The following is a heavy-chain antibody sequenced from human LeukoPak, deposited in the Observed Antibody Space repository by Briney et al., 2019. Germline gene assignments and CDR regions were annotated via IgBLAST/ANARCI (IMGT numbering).Heavy chain of an antibody. V-gene: IGHV4-59*01. CDR3: ARSGTLTGYLY. CDR1: GGSLSSYY. CDR2: IFYSGST. J-gene: IGHJ4*02. Sequence: PSETLSLTCTVSGGSLSSYYWTWIRQPPGKGLEWIGYIFYSGSTNYNPSLKSRVTMSVDTSKNQFSLKLNSVTAADTAVYYCARSGTLTGYLYWGQGDLVTVSS. D-gene: IGHD3-9*01.